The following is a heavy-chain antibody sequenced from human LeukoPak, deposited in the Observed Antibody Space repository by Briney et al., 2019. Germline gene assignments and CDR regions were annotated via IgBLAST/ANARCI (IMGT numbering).Heavy chain of an antibody. CDR3: ARGRIVAGAPGY. D-gene: IGHD1-26*01. CDR2: INPSGGST. Sequence: ASVKVSCKASGYTFTSYYMHWVRQAPGRGLEWMGIINPSGGSTSYAQKFQGRVTMTRDASTSTVYMELSSLRSEDTAVYYCARGRIVAGAPGYWGQGTLVTVSS. V-gene: IGHV1-46*01. CDR1: GYTFTSYY. J-gene: IGHJ4*02.